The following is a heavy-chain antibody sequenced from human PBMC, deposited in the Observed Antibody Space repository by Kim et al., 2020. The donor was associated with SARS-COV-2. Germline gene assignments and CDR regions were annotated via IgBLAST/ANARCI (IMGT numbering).Heavy chain of an antibody. Sequence: DSVKGRFTISRDNSKNTLYLQMNSLRAEDTAVYYCAREGYDSSGYDAFDIWGQGTMVTVSS. CDR3: AREGYDSSGYDAFDI. J-gene: IGHJ3*02. V-gene: IGHV3-30*01. D-gene: IGHD3-22*01.